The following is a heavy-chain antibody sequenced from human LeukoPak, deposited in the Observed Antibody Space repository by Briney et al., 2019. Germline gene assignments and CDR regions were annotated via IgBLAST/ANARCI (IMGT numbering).Heavy chain of an antibody. CDR3: ARDRIAAADRSRGYDRDWYFDL. J-gene: IGHJ2*01. D-gene: IGHD6-13*01. Sequence: ASVKVSCKASGNTFTGYYMHWVRQAPGQGLEWMGWINPNSGGSTSYAQKFQGRVTMTRDTSTSTVYMELSSLRSEDTAVYYCARDRIAAADRSRGYDRDWYFDLWGRGTLVTVSS. V-gene: IGHV1-46*01. CDR2: INPNSGGST. CDR1: GNTFTGYY.